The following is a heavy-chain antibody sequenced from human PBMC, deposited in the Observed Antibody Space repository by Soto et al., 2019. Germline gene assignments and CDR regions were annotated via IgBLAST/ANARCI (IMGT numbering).Heavy chain of an antibody. Sequence: PGGSLRLSCAASGFTFSSSGLHWVRQAPGKGLVWVSYVNGDGSRTEYADSVKGRFTISRDNSKNTLHLQMNSLRADDTAVYYCVKMYGDPIWGQGTMVTVSS. V-gene: IGHV3-74*03. CDR2: VNGDGSRT. CDR3: VKMYGDPI. CDR1: GFTFSSSG. D-gene: IGHD2-21*01. J-gene: IGHJ3*02.